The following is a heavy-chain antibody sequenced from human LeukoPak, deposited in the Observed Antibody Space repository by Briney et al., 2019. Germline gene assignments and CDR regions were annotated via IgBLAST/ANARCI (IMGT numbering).Heavy chain of an antibody. CDR2: IYYSGST. CDR3: ARCYDFWSGSRFDY. D-gene: IGHD3-3*01. Sequence: SETLSLTCTVSGGSISSYYWSWIRQPPGKGLEWIGYIYYSGSTNYNPPLKSRVTISVDTSKNQFSLKLSSVTAADTAVYYCARCYDFWSGSRFDYWGQGTLVTVSS. CDR1: GGSISSYY. J-gene: IGHJ4*02. V-gene: IGHV4-59*01.